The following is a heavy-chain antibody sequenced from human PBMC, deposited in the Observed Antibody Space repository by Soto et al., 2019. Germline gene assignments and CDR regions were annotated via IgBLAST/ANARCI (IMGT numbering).Heavy chain of an antibody. Sequence: PGRSLRLSWAASGFTFSSYAMRWVRQPPGKGREWVSYISDSGSSIFYADSVKGRFTISRDSARKSLYLHMSSLRVEDTAVYYCAGDTAFINSGFFDAWGQGTPVTVSS. CDR2: ISDSGSSI. D-gene: IGHD3-22*01. CDR3: AGDTAFINSGFFDA. V-gene: IGHV3-48*04. CDR1: GFTFSSYA. J-gene: IGHJ5*02.